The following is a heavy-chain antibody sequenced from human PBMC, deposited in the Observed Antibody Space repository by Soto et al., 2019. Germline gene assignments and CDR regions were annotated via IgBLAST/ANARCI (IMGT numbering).Heavy chain of an antibody. V-gene: IGHV1-3*01. CDR1: GYTFTSYA. CDR3: ARDRFLVGATKGFDY. CDR2: INAGNGNT. D-gene: IGHD1-26*01. J-gene: IGHJ4*02. Sequence: ASVKVSCKASGYTFTSYAMHWVRQAPGQRLEWMGWINAGNGNTKYSQKFQGRVTITRDTSASTAYMELSSLRSEDTAVYYCARDRFLVGATKGFDYWGQGTLVTVSS.